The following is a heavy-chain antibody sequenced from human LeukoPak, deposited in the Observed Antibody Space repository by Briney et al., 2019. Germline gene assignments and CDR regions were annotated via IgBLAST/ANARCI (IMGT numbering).Heavy chain of an antibody. D-gene: IGHD2-2*01. CDR2: IKPNNGGT. CDR1: GYTFTGYY. CDR3: ARARGDIVVVPAAIWSDP. V-gene: IGHV1-2*02. Sequence: GASVNVSCKASGYTFTGYYMHWVRQAPGQGLEWMGWIKPNNGGTNYAQKFQGRVTMTRDTSISTAYMELSRLRSDDTAVYYCARARGDIVVVPAAIWSDPWGQGTLVTVSS. J-gene: IGHJ5*02.